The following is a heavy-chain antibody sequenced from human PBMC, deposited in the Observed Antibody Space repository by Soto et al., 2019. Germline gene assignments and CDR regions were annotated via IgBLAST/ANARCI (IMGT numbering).Heavy chain of an antibody. CDR2: ISAYNGNT. V-gene: IGHV1-18*01. CDR3: PRGGGAFRWPVGY. CDR1: GYTFTSYG. Sequence: QVQLVQSGAEVKKPGASVKVSCKASGYTFTSYGISWVRQAPGQGLEWMGWISAYNGNTNYAQKLQGRVTMNTDTSPSTANMELRSLSADDTAVYYWPRGGGAFRWPVGYWGQGTLVTVSS. D-gene: IGHD3-16*01. J-gene: IGHJ4*02.